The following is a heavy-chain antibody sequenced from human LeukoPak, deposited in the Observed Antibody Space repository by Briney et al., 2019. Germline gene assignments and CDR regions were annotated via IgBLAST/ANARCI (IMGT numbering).Heavy chain of an antibody. CDR2: IYYSGST. V-gene: IGHV4-59*01. CDR3: ARDVDGYNALDY. D-gene: IGHD5-24*01. CDR1: GCSISSYY. Sequence: SETLSLTCTVSGCSISSYYWSWIRQPPGKGLEWIGYIYYSGSTNYNPSLKSRVTISVDTSKNQFSLKLSSVTAADTAVYYCARDVDGYNALDYWGQGTLVTVSS. J-gene: IGHJ4*02.